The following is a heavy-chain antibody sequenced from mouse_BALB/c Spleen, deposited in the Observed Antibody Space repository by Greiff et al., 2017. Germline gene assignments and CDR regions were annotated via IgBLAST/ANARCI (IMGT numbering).Heavy chain of an antibody. CDR3: ARDGRLRRAWFAY. J-gene: IGHJ3*01. D-gene: IGHD2-4*01. CDR1: GFTFSDYY. CDR2: ISDGGSYT. Sequence: EVKVVESGGGLVKPGGSLKLSCAASGFTFSDYYMYWVRQTPEKRLEWVATISDGGSYTYYPDSVKGRFTISRDNAKNNLYLQMSSLKSEDTAMYYCARDGRLRRAWFAYWGQGTLVTVSA. V-gene: IGHV5-4*02.